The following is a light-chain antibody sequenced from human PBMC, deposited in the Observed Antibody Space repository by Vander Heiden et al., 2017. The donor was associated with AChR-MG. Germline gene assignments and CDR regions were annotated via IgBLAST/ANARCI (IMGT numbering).Light chain of an antibody. CDR2: DVS. CDR1: RSDVGGYNY. CDR3: SSDTSSSTLV. Sequence: QSALTQPASVSGSPGPSITISCTGTRSDVGGYNYVPWYQQHPGKAPKLMIYDVSKRPSGVANRFSGSKSGNTASMTISVLQDEEEADYYCSSDTSSSTLVFGTGTKVTVL. V-gene: IGLV2-14*03. J-gene: IGLJ1*01.